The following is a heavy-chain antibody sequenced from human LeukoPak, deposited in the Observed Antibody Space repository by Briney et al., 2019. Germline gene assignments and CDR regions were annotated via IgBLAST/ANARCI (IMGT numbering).Heavy chain of an antibody. CDR3: ARHGPHYYDSSGQPFFDD. D-gene: IGHD3-22*01. CDR2: ISSSSSYI. J-gene: IGHJ4*02. CDR1: GFTFSSYS. Sequence: GGSLRLSCAASGFTFSSYSMNWVRQAPGKGLEWVSSISSSSSYIYYADSVKGRFTISRDNAKNSLYLQMNSLRAEDTAVYYCARHGPHYYDSSGQPFFDDWGQGTLVTAS. V-gene: IGHV3-21*01.